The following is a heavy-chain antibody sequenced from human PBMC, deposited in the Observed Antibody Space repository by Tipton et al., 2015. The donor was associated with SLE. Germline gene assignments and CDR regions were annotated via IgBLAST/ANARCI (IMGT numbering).Heavy chain of an antibody. Sequence: TLSLTCTVSGGSISSYYWSWIRQPPGKGLEWIWYIYYSGSTNYNPSLKSRVTISVDTAKNQFSLKLSSVTAADTAVYYCARMGYYYYYMDVWGKGTTVTVSS. CDR1: GGSISSYY. J-gene: IGHJ6*03. CDR2: IYYSGST. V-gene: IGHV4-59*01. CDR3: ARMGYYYYYMDV.